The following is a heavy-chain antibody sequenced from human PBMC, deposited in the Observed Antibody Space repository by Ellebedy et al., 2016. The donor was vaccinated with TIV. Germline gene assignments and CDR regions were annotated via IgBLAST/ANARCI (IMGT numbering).Heavy chain of an antibody. CDR1: GFTFSSYA. J-gene: IGHJ5*02. V-gene: IGHV3-23*01. D-gene: IGHD1-7*01. CDR3: AKDRLELMLGPFDP. CDR2: ISGSGDRT. Sequence: GGSLRLSCAGSGFTFSSYAMTWVRQAPGKGLEWVSTISGSGDRTYFADSVKGRFTISRDNSKNTLYLQMNSLRAEDTAVYYCAKDRLELMLGPFDPWGQGTLVTVS.